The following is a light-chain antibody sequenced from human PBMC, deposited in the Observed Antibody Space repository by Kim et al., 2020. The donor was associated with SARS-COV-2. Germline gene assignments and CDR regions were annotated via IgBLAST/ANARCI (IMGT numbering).Light chain of an antibody. Sequence: QSVLTQPASVSGSPGQSITISCTGTSSDVGGYNYVSWYQQHQGKAPKLMIYDVSKRPSGVSNRFSGSKSGNTASLTISGLQAEDEADYYCSSYTRSSTWVFGGGTQLTVL. V-gene: IGLV2-14*01. J-gene: IGLJ3*02. CDR3: SSYTRSSTWV. CDR1: SSDVGGYNY. CDR2: DVS.